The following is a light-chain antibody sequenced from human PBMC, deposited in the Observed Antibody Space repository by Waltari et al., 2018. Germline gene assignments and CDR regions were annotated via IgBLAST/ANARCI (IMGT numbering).Light chain of an antibody. V-gene: IGKV4-1*01. CDR2: WAS. CDR3: QQYYSTPYS. CDR1: QSVLYSSNNKNY. J-gene: IGKJ2*03. Sequence: IVMTQSPDSLAVSLGERATINCKSSQSVLYSSNNKNYLAWYQQKLGQPPKLLIYWASTRESGVPDRFSGSGSGTDFTLTISSLQAEDVAVYYCQQYYSTPYSFGQGTKLEIK.